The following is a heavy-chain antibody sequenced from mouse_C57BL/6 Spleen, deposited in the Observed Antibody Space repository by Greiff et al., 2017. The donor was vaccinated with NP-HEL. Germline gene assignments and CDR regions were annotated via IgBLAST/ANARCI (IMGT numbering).Heavy chain of an antibody. CDR2: INPGSGGT. Sequence: QVQLQQSGAELVRPGTSVKVSCKASGYAFTNYLIEWVKQRPGQGLEWIGVINPGSGGTSYNEKFKGKATLTADKSSSTAYMQLSSLTSEDSAVYFCARGGIYYDYAGYYYAMDYWGQGTSVTVSS. CDR1: GYAFTNYL. J-gene: IGHJ4*01. D-gene: IGHD2-4*01. V-gene: IGHV1-54*01. CDR3: ARGGIYYDYAGYYYAMDY.